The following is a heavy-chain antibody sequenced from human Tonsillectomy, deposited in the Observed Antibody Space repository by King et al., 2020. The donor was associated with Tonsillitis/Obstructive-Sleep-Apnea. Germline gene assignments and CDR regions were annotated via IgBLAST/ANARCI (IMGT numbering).Heavy chain of an antibody. J-gene: IGHJ4*02. V-gene: IGHV3-15*07. CDR1: GFPFCNVW. CDR2: IKSKTDGGTT. D-gene: IGHD3-22*01. CDR3: STGNYYDSSYYYRFDY. Sequence: VQLVESGGGLVKPGGSLRLSCAASGFPFCNVWMNWVRQAPGKGLEWVGRIKSKTDGGTTDYAAPVKGRFTISRDDSKNTLYLQMNSLKTEDTAIYYCSTGNYYDSSYYYRFDYWGQGTLVTVSS.